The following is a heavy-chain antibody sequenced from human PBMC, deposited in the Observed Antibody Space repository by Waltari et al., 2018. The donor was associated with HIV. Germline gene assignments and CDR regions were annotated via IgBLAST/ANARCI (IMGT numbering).Heavy chain of an antibody. Sequence: QVQLVQSGAEVKKPGSSVKVSCKASGGTFSSYAISWVRQAPGQGLVWMGGIIPIFGTADYAQKFQGRVTITADESTSTAYMELSSLRSEDTAVYYCVRYYYDSSGYYNFDYWGQGTLVTVSS. CDR2: IIPIFGTA. CDR3: VRYYYDSSGYYNFDY. V-gene: IGHV1-69*01. CDR1: GGTFSSYA. D-gene: IGHD3-22*01. J-gene: IGHJ4*02.